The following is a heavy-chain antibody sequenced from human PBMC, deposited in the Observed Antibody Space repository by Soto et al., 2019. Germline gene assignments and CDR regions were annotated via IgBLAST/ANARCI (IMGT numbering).Heavy chain of an antibody. D-gene: IGHD2-15*01. CDR2: INPSGDT. J-gene: IGHJ4*02. CDR1: GDTFTSYY. V-gene: IGHV1-46*01. Sequence: QVQLVQSGAEVKKPGASVKISCKASGDTFTSYYMHWVRQAPGQGLEWMGIINPSGDTSYAQKFQGRVTRPRDTSTSTVYMELSSLRSADTAVYYCARVYCSGGGCYGIDYWGQGTLVTVSS. CDR3: ARVYCSGGGCYGIDY.